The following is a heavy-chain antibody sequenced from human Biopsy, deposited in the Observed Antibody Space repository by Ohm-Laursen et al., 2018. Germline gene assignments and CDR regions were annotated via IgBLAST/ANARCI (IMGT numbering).Heavy chain of an antibody. CDR3: AKDHCSGGTCYSDGPVFDF. CDR2: IGSIDDST. Sequence: SLRLSCSASGFNSRVYPMTWVRQAPGKGLEWVSTIGSIDDSTYYADSVKGRFTISRDNSKNTLYLQMNSLRAEDTAVYYCAKDHCSGGTCYSDGPVFDFWGQGTLVTVSS. D-gene: IGHD2-15*01. CDR1: GFNSRVYP. J-gene: IGHJ4*02. V-gene: IGHV3-23*01.